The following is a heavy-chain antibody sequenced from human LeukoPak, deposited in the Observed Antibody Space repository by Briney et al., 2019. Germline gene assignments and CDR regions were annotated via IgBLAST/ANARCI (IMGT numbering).Heavy chain of an antibody. CDR3: ARHGGYYSDYFDY. D-gene: IGHD3-22*01. CDR2: IYTSGST. CDR1: GGSFSGYY. Sequence: SETLSLTCAVYGGSFSGYYWSWIRQPPGKGLEWIGYIYTSGSTNYNPSLKSRVTISVDTSKNQFSLKLSSVTAADTAVYYCARHGGYYSDYFDYWGQGTLVTVSS. J-gene: IGHJ4*02. V-gene: IGHV4-4*09.